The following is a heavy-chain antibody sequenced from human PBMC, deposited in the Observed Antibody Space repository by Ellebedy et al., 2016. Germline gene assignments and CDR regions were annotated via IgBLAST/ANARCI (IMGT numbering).Heavy chain of an antibody. CDR1: GFSLDTSAVV. J-gene: IGHJ4*02. CDR3: AHRSTNREVDY. Sequence: SGPTLVKPTQTLTLTCTFSGFSLDTSAVVVGWIRQPPGKALEWLSFIYGNDDKRYRPSLRSRFTITKDTSKNQVVLTMTNMEPVDTGTYFCAHRSTNREVDYWGQGTLVIVSS. CDR2: IYGNDDK. V-gene: IGHV2-5*01. D-gene: IGHD1-14*01.